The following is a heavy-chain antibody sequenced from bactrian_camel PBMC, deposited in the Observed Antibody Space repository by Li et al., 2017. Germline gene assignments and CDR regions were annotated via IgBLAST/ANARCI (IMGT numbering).Heavy chain of an antibody. J-gene: IGHJ4*01. Sequence: HVQLVESGGGSVQAGGSLRLSCKVSGHSRGSNCVGWYRLPPGRAPAEREGIAAIRRDGGETWYAASVKGRFTISKDNVKNTLYLQMNSLKTEDTAMYYCAADPYMTCIPPNVPRFDFLGQGTQVTVS. CDR2: IRRDGGET. CDR1: GHSRGSNC. D-gene: IGHD3*01. V-gene: IGHV3S45*01.